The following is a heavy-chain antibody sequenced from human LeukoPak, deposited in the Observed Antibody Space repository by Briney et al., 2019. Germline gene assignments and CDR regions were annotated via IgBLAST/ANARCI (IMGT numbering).Heavy chain of an antibody. D-gene: IGHD4-11*01. CDR1: GGSISSYY. V-gene: IGHV4-59*01. CDR3: ARALYSNYALDY. CDR2: IYYSGST. J-gene: IGHJ4*02. Sequence: SETLSLTCTVSGGSISSYYWSWLRQPPGKGLEWFGYIYYSGSTNYNPSLKSRVTISVDTSKNQFSLKLSSVTAADTAVYYCARALYSNYALDYWGQGTLVTVSS.